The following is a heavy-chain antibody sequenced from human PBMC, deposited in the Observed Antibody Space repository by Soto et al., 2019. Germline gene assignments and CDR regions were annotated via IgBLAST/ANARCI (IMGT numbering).Heavy chain of an antibody. J-gene: IGHJ5*01. Sequence: VQLLESGGGLVQPGGSLRLSCTASGFTFSSYPMTWVRQAPGKGLEWVSAIDGTGAYIYYINSVKGRFTISRDNSKNPLYLQMNSLRAEDTAVYYCARNMAKPTYDSWGQGTLVTVSP. CDR1: GFTFSSYP. V-gene: IGHV3-23*01. D-gene: IGHD1-1*01. CDR3: ARNMAKPTYDS. CDR2: IDGTGAYI.